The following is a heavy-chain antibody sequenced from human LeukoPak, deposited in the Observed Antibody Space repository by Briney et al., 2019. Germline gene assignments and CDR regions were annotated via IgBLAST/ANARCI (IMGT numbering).Heavy chain of an antibody. D-gene: IGHD6-19*01. V-gene: IGHV3-23*01. CDR2: NSASGGST. CDR3: AKTHNSGWYASDY. J-gene: IGHJ4*02. Sequence: PGGSLRLSCAASGFPFSSYAMNWVRQAPGKGLEWVSLNSASGGSTYYADSAKGRFTISRDNSKNTLYLQMNSLRVEDTAIYYCAKTHNSGWYASDYWGQGTLVTVAS. CDR1: GFPFSSYA.